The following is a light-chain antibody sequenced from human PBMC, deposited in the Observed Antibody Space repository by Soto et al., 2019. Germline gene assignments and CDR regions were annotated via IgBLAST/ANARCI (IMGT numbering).Light chain of an antibody. V-gene: IGLV2-14*01. J-gene: IGLJ1*01. CDR2: DVS. Sequence: QSVLTQPASVSGSPGQSITISCTGTSSDVGGYNYVSWYQQHPDKAPKLMIYDVSNRPSGVSNRFSGSKSGNTASLTISALQAEDETDYYCCSYTGSYTFYVFGTGTKVTVL. CDR1: SSDVGGYNY. CDR3: CSYTGSYTFYV.